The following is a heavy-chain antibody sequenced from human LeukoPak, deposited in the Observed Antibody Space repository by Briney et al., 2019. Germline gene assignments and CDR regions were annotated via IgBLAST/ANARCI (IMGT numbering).Heavy chain of an antibody. J-gene: IGHJ4*02. V-gene: IGHV3-23*01. D-gene: IGHD1-26*01. CDR3: AKASKDPLSGSYAGY. CDR1: GFTFSSYA. Sequence: GGSLRLSCAASGFTFSSYAMSWVRQAPGKWLEWVSAISGSGGSTYYADSVKGRFTISRDNSKNTLYLQMNSLRAEDTAVYYCAKASKDPLSGSYAGYWGQGTLVTVSS. CDR2: ISGSGGST.